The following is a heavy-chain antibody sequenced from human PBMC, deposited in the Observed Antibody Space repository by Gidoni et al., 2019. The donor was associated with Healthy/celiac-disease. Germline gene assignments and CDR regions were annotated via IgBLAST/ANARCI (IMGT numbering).Heavy chain of an antibody. CDR1: VFTFSSYS. Sequence: EVQLVESGGGLVKPGGSLRLSCAASVFTFSSYSMNWVRQAPGKGLGWVSSISSSSSYIYYADSVKGRFTISRDNAKNSLYLQMNSLRAEDTAVYYCARDGQYYYDSSGYYPDRFDYWGQGTLVTVSS. D-gene: IGHD3-22*01. CDR3: ARDGQYYYDSSGYYPDRFDY. V-gene: IGHV3-21*01. CDR2: ISSSSSYI. J-gene: IGHJ4*02.